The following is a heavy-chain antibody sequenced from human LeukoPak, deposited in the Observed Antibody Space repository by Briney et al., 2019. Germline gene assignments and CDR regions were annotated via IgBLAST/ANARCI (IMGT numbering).Heavy chain of an antibody. J-gene: IGHJ4*02. D-gene: IGHD3-3*01. CDR3: ARGSQVDDFWSGYRAPLDY. Sequence: SETLSLTCTVSGGSISSSSYYWGWIRQPPGKGLEWIGSIYYGGSTYYNPSLKSRVSISVDTSKNQFSLKLSSVTAADTAVYFCARGSQVDDFWSGYRAPLDYWGQGTLVTVSS. CDR1: GGSISSSSYY. V-gene: IGHV4-39*01. CDR2: IYYGGST.